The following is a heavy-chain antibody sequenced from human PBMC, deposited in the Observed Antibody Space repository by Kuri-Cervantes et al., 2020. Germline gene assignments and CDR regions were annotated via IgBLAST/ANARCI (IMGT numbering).Heavy chain of an antibody. Sequence: SETLSLTCGVSGLSITSGYYWGWIRQPPGKGLEWIGNIYHSGSTYYHPSLKSRVTISVDTSKNQFSLKLSSVTDADTAVYYCASAPAGSAKWLSFWGQGTMVTVSS. V-gene: IGHV4-38-2*01. CDR3: ASAPAGSAKWLSF. CDR1: GLSITSGYY. CDR2: IYHSGST. D-gene: IGHD3-22*01. J-gene: IGHJ3*01.